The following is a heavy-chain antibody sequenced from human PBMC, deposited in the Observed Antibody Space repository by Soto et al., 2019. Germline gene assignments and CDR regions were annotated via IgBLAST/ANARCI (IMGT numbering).Heavy chain of an antibody. Sequence: ASVKVSCKASGGTFSSYAISWVRQAPGQGLEWMGRIIPIFGTANYAQKFQGRVTITADESTSTAYMELSSLRSEDTAVYYCARGRGIAAPVMGFWGQGTLVTVSS. D-gene: IGHD6-13*01. CDR1: GGTFSSYA. J-gene: IGHJ4*02. CDR3: ARGRGIAAPVMGF. V-gene: IGHV1-69*13. CDR2: IIPIFGTA.